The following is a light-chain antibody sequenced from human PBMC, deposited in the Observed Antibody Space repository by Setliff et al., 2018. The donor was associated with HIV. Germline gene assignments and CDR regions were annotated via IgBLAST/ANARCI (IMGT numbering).Light chain of an antibody. Sequence: ALTQPRSVSGSPGQTVTLSCTGSTSDVGNYNYVSWYQQYPGKAPKLIIFDVSRRPSGVPDRFSGSKSQNTASLTISGLQPEDEADYYCCSYVGSYSYIFGTGTKVTVL. J-gene: IGLJ1*01. CDR2: DVS. CDR1: TSDVGNYNY. CDR3: CSYVGSYSYI. V-gene: IGLV2-11*01.